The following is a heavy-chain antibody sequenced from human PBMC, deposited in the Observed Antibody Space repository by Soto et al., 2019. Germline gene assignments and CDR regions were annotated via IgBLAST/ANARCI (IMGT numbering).Heavy chain of an antibody. CDR1: GYSFTSYW. V-gene: IGHV5-10-1*01. Sequence: GESLKISCKGSGYSFTSYWISWVRQMPGKGLEWMGRIDPSDSYTNYSPSFQGHVTISADKSISTAYLQWSSLKASDTAMYYCASHTAAANYYYYGMDVWGQGTTVTAP. CDR2: IDPSDSYT. J-gene: IGHJ6*02. D-gene: IGHD6-13*01. CDR3: ASHTAAANYYYYGMDV.